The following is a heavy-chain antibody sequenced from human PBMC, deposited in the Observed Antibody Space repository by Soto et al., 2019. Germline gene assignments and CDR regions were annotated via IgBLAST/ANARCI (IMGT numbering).Heavy chain of an antibody. V-gene: IGHV1-18*01. D-gene: IGHD1-26*01. Sequence: QVQLVQSGAEVKKPGASVKVSCKASGYTFTSYGISWVRLAPGQGLEWMGWISAYNGNTNYAQKLQGRVTMTTDTSTSTAYMELRSLRSDDTAVYYCAVVRGLVGATIWFDPWGQGTLVTVSS. CDR3: AVVRGLVGATIWFDP. CDR1: GYTFTSYG. J-gene: IGHJ5*02. CDR2: ISAYNGNT.